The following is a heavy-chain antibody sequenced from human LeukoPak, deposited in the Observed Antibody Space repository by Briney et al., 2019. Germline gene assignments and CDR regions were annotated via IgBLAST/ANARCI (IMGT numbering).Heavy chain of an antibody. D-gene: IGHD6-19*01. CDR1: GFTFSSYW. Sequence: GGSLRLSCAASGFTFSSYWMGWVRQAPGKGLEWVANIKQDGSEKYYVDSVKGRFTISRDNAKNSLYLQMNSLRAEDTAVYYCAREPGIAVAGTLYWGQGTLVTVSS. CDR2: IKQDGSEK. J-gene: IGHJ4*02. V-gene: IGHV3-7*01. CDR3: AREPGIAVAGTLY.